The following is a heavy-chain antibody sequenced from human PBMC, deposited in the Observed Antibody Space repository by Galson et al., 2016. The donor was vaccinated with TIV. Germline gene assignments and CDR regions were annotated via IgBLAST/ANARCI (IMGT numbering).Heavy chain of an antibody. CDR2: TYTRSRWYN. CDR3: ARGGGDGQKALTHFDH. D-gene: IGHD5-24*01. V-gene: IGHV6-1*01. Sequence: CAIPWDSVSSKSAAWNWIRQSPPRGLERLGRTYTRSRWYNKYEVSVRSRISINPDTAKNQFSLQLNSVTPEDAAIVYCARGGGDGQKALTHFDHWGKGTPVTVSS. J-gene: IGHJ4*01. CDR1: WDSVSSKSAA.